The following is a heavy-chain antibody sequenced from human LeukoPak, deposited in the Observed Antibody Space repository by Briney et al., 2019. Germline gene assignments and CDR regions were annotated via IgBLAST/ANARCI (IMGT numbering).Heavy chain of an antibody. CDR2: STHSANG. D-gene: IGHD2-15*01. Sequence: PSETLSLTCAVYGGSFSGYYWSWIRQPPGKGLEWIGESTHSANGSYNPTLKSRVTMSVDPSKNQFSLKLSSVTAAGTAVYYCARGRRTYSIGGYFDIWGRGSLVTVSS. CDR1: GGSFSGYY. V-gene: IGHV4-34*01. J-gene: IGHJ2*01. CDR3: ARGRRTYSIGGYFDI.